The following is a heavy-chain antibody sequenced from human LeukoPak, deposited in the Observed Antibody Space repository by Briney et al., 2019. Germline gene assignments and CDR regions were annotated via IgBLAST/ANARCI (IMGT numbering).Heavy chain of an antibody. CDR1: GYTSTSYD. J-gene: IGHJ5*02. CDR2: MNPNSGNT. Sequence: ASVKVSCKASGYTSTSYDINWVRQATGQGLEWMGWMNPNSGNTGYAQKFQGRVTMTMNTSIRTAYMELSSLRSEDTAVYYCAKGCGPYSSSLNWFDPWGQGTLVTVSS. V-gene: IGHV1-8*01. D-gene: IGHD6-13*01. CDR3: AKGCGPYSSSLNWFDP.